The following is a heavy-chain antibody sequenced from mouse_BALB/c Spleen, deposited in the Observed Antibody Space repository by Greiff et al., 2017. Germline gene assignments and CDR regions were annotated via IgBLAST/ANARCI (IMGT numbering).Heavy chain of an antibody. D-gene: IGHD3-1*01. CDR1: GFTFSSFG. V-gene: IGHV5-17*02. CDR3: ARPSSGYFDY. CDR2: ISSGSSTI. Sequence: EVKLEESGGGLVQPGGSRKLSCAASGFTFSSFGMHWVRQAPEKGLEWVAYISSGSSTIYYADTVKGRFTISRDNPKNTLFLQMTSLRSEDTAMYYCARPSSGYFDYWGQGTTLTVSS. J-gene: IGHJ2*01.